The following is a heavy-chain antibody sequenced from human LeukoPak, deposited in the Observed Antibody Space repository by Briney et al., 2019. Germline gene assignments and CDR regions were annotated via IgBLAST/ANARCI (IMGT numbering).Heavy chain of an antibody. CDR3: ARQYGWFDP. V-gene: IGHV5-51*01. D-gene: IGHD4-17*01. Sequence: GESLKISCKASGYSFTSYWIAWVRQVPGKGPEWMGIIYPRDSDTRYSPSFQGQVTISVDKSISTAYLQWSSLKASDTAMYYCARQYGWFDPWGQGTPVTVSS. CDR1: GYSFTSYW. CDR2: IYPRDSDT. J-gene: IGHJ5*02.